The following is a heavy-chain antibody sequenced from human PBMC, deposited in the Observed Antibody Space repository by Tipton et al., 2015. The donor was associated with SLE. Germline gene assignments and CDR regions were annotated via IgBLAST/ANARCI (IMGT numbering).Heavy chain of an antibody. J-gene: IGHJ5*02. Sequence: TLSLTCTVSGGSISSYYWSWIRQHPGKGPEWIGSVDYSGNTHYNPSLRSRITISIDTSKNHFSLRSNSVTAADTAVYYCARMDGLETGAHDHWGQGALVTVSS. D-gene: IGHD3/OR15-3a*01. CDR1: GGSISSYY. V-gene: IGHV4-59*06. CDR2: VDYSGNT. CDR3: ARMDGLETGAHDH.